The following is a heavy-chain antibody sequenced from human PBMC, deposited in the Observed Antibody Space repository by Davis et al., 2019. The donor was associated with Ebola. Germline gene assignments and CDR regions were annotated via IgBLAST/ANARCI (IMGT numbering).Heavy chain of an antibody. CDR1: GGSMSPYYW. Sequence: TLSLTCTVSGGSMSPYYWSWIRQPPGKALEWLALIYWNDDKLYSPSLKTRLTITKDTSKNQVVLTMTNMDPVDTATYYCAHRGYSHGFFDYWSQGTLVTVSS. J-gene: IGHJ4*02. V-gene: IGHV2-5*01. CDR3: AHRGYSHGFFDY. CDR2: IYWNDDK. D-gene: IGHD5-18*01.